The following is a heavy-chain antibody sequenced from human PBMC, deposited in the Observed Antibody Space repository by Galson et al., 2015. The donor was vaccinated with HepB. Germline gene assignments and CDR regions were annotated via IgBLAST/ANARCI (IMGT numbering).Heavy chain of an antibody. CDR2: ISYDGSNK. V-gene: IGHV3-30*18. CDR1: GFTFSSYG. Sequence: LRLSCAASGFTFSSYGMHWVRQAPGKGLEWVAVISYDGSNKYYADSVKGRFTIPRDNSKNTLYLQMNSLRAEDTAVYYCAKDYDYGGQSPSSFDYWGQGTLVTVSS. CDR3: AKDYDYGGQSPSSFDY. J-gene: IGHJ4*02. D-gene: IGHD4-23*01.